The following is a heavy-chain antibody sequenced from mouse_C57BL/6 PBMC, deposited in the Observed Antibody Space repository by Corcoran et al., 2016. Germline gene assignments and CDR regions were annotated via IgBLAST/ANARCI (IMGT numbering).Heavy chain of an antibody. CDR1: GYTFTDYY. CDR3: ARRGNSHYFEY. V-gene: IGHV1-76*01. Sequence: VQLQQSGPELVKPGASVKLSCKASGYTFTDYYINWVKQRPGQGLEWIARIYPGSGNTYYHEKFKGKATLTAEKSSSTAYMQLRILTSEDSAVDFCARRGNSHYFEYWGQGTTLTVSA. J-gene: IGHJ2*01. CDR2: IYPGSGNT.